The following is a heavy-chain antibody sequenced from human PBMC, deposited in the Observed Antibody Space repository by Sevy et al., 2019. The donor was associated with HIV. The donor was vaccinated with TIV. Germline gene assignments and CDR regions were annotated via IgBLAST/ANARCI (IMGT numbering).Heavy chain of an antibody. CDR3: ARDGSYYYDSSGSSGPYNWFDP. J-gene: IGHJ5*02. V-gene: IGHV1-46*01. Sequence: ASVKVSCKASGYTFTSYYMHWVRQAPGQGLEWMGIINPSGGSTSYAQKFQGRVTMTRDTSTSTVYMELSSLGSEDTAGYYCARDGSYYYDSSGSSGPYNWFDPWGQGTLVTVSS. CDR2: INPSGGST. CDR1: GYTFTSYY. D-gene: IGHD3-22*01.